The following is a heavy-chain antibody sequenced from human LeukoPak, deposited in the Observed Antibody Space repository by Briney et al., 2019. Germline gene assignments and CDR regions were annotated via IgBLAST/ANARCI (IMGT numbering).Heavy chain of an antibody. CDR2: ISSDGSSR. CDR3: ARVRIVVVPYYYYGMDV. CDR1: GFPFSEYY. J-gene: IGHJ6*02. V-gene: IGHV3-11*04. Sequence: GGSLRLSCAASGFPFSEYYMSWVRQAPGKGLEWVSYISSDGSSRYYADSVKGRLTISRDNAKDSLYLQMNSLRAEDTAVYYCARVRIVVVPYYYYGMDVWGQGTTVTVSS. D-gene: IGHD3-22*01.